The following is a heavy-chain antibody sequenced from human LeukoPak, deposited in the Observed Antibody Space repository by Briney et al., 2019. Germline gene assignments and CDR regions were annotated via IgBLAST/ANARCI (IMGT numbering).Heavy chain of an antibody. D-gene: IGHD3-10*01. V-gene: IGHV3-21*01. J-gene: IGHJ6*02. CDR1: GFTFSSYS. CDR2: ISSSSTSI. Sequence: PGGSLRLSCAASGFTFSSYSMTWVRQAPGKGLEWVSSISSSSTSIYYADSVKGRFTISRDNAKNSLYVQMNSLRAEDTVVYYCARHTGPYYGSGSYGLDVWGQGTAVTVSS. CDR3: ARHTGPYYGSGSYGLDV.